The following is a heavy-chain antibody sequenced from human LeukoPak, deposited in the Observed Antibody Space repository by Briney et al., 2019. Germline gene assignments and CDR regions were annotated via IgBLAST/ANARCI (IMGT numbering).Heavy chain of an antibody. D-gene: IGHD3-3*01. Sequence: GASVKVSCKASGYTFTRHYMNWVRQATGQGLEWMGWMNPNSGNTGYAQKFQGRVTITRNTSISTAYMELSSLRSEDTAVYYCARGPGDFWSGYYTGYYYYYYMDVWGKGTTVTVSS. CDR1: GYTFTRHY. V-gene: IGHV1-8*03. J-gene: IGHJ6*03. CDR3: ARGPGDFWSGYYTGYYYYYYMDV. CDR2: MNPNSGNT.